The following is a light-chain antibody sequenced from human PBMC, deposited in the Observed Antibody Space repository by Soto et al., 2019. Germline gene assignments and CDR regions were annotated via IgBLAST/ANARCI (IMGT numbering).Light chain of an antibody. V-gene: IGKV3-15*01. Sequence: EIEMTQSPATLSLAPGERATLSWRASQSVSSKLAWYQQKPGQAPRLLIYIASTRSAGIPARFSGSGSGTEFTLTISSLQSEDSAIYYCQQYNNWPSWTFGQGTKVDIK. CDR3: QQYNNWPSWT. CDR2: IAS. J-gene: IGKJ1*01. CDR1: QSVSSK.